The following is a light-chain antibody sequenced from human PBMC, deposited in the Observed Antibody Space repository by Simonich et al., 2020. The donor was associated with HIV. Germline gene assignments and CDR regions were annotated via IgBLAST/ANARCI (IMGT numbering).Light chain of an antibody. V-gene: IGKV2-28*01. CDR1: QSLLHINAYNY. Sequence: DIVMTQSPLSLPVTPGEPASISCKSSQSLLHINAYNYLYWYLQKPGQSPQLLIYLGSNRASGVPDRFSGSGSGTDFTLKIARVEAEDVGVYYCMQALQTPWTFGQGTKVEIK. CDR3: MQALQTPWT. CDR2: LGS. J-gene: IGKJ1*01.